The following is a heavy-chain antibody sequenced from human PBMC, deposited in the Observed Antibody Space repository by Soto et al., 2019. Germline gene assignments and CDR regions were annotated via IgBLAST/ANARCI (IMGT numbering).Heavy chain of an antibody. D-gene: IGHD3-10*01. CDR3: VRDSRRTGVKYYYGFDA. Sequence: LDTLSIRCTFSGRSVTDGGGYWSWIRQSPGRGLEWIGYIYYRGAAKYNPSLESRVSISVDTPKNQFSLNLSSVTAADTAVYYCVRDSRRTGVKYYYGFDAWGQGTTVTVSS. CDR1: GRSVTDGGGY. CDR2: IYYRGAA. J-gene: IGHJ6*02. V-gene: IGHV4-61*08.